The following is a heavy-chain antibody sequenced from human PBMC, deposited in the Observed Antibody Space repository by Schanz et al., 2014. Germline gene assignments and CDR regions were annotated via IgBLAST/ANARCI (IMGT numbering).Heavy chain of an antibody. Sequence: QVQLVQSGAEVKKPGASVKVSCKASGYTFISYGIKWVRQAPGQGLEWMGWISAYNGHTDYAQKLQGRVTLTTDTSTSTAYMELSSLRSEDTAVYYCARLGTGMAVAGSVIDSYYYYMDVWGKGTTVTVSS. CDR3: ARLGTGMAVAGSVIDSYYYYMDV. J-gene: IGHJ6*03. CDR1: GYTFISYG. V-gene: IGHV1-18*01. CDR2: ISAYNGHT. D-gene: IGHD6-19*01.